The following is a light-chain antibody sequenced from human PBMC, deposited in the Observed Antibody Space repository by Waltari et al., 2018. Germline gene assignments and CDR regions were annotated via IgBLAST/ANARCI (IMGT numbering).Light chain of an antibody. CDR1: SSDVGAYNY. CDR3: SSYISSSTLEL. V-gene: IGLV2-14*03. CDR2: DVS. J-gene: IGLJ2*01. Sequence: QSALTQPASVSGSPGQSITISCTGTSSDVGAYNYVAWYQQHPGKAPKLMIFDVSIRPSGFSNRLSGSTSGNTASLTISGLQAEDEADYYCSSYISSSTLELFGGGTSLTVL.